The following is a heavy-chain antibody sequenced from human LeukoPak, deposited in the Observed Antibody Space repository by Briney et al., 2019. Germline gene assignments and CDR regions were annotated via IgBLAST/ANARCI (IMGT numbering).Heavy chain of an antibody. CDR2: IYYSGST. J-gene: IGHJ6*03. Sequence: SETLSLTCTVSGGSISSSGYYWGWIRQPPGKGLEWIGSIYYSGSTYYNPSLKSRVTISVDTSKNQFSLKLSSVTAADTAVYYCARGGFNMVRGVIIPSNSYYYYMDIWGKGTTVTVSS. CDR3: ARGGFNMVRGVIIPSNSYYYYMDI. D-gene: IGHD3-10*01. CDR1: GGSISSSGYY. V-gene: IGHV4-39*01.